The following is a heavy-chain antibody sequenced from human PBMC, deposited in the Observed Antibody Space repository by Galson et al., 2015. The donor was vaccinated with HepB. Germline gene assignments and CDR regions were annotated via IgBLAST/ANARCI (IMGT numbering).Heavy chain of an antibody. V-gene: IGHV3-66*02. CDR1: GFNVTTNY. CDR2: IYTDGSP. Sequence: SLRLSCAASGFNVTTNYMSWVRQAPGKGLDWVSLIYTDGSPYYADSVKGRFTISRDNSKNTLYLQLNSVRAEDTAVYYCARDQGDDYVNFYYYHGMDVWGQGTTVTVSS. J-gene: IGHJ6*02. CDR3: ARDQGDDYVNFYYYHGMDV. D-gene: IGHD4-17*01.